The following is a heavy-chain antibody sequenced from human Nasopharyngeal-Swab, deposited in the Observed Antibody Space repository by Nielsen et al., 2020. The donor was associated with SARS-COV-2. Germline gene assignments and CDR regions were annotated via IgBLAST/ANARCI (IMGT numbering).Heavy chain of an antibody. V-gene: IGHV3-33*08. CDR1: GFTFSSYG. Sequence: GESLKISCAASGFTFSSYGMHWVRQAPGKGLEWVAVIWYDGSNKYYADSVKGRFTISRGNSKNTLYLQMNSLRAEDTAIYYCARDEAGTANSGFDYWGQGTLVTVSS. CDR2: IWYDGSNK. D-gene: IGHD1-1*01. J-gene: IGHJ4*02. CDR3: ARDEAGTANSGFDY.